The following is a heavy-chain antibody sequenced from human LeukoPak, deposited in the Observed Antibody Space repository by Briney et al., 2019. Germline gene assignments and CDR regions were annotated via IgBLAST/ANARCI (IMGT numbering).Heavy chain of an antibody. CDR3: ARRSPDWMEWFFDS. CDR1: GGAIRSYC. Sequence: SETLSLTCIVSGGAIRSYCWSWIRQSPGKGLEWIGNIYCGGSANNNPSLKSRVAISADTSKNQFSLDLNSVTAVDTAVYYCARRSPDWMEWFFDSWGQGTLVTVSS. J-gene: IGHJ4*02. CDR2: IYCGGSA. V-gene: IGHV4-59*08. D-gene: IGHD3-3*01.